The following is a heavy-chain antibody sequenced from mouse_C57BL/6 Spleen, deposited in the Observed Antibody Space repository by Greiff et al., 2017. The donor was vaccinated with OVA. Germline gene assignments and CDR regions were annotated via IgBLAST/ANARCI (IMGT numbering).Heavy chain of an antibody. CDR1: GYAFSSSW. V-gene: IGHV1-82*01. D-gene: IGHD1-1*01. CDR2: IYPGDGDT. Sequence: VQLQQSGPELVKPGASVKISCKASGYAFSSSWMNWVKQRPGKGLEWIGRIYPGDGDTNYNGKFKGKATLTADKSSSTAYMQLSSLTSEDSAVYFCAREEEVFIMGYWGQGTTLTVSS. J-gene: IGHJ2*01. CDR3: AREEEVFIMGY.